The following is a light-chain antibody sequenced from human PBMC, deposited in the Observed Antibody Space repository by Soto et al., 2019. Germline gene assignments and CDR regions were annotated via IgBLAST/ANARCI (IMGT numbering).Light chain of an antibody. V-gene: IGKV1-27*01. Sequence: DIQMTQSPSSLSASVGDRVTITCRASQGISNFLAWYQQKPGKVPKLLISAASTLQSGVPSRFSGSGSGTDFTLTSTSLQPEDVATYYCQKYSSLITFGQGTRLEIK. J-gene: IGKJ5*01. CDR1: QGISNF. CDR3: QKYSSLIT. CDR2: AAS.